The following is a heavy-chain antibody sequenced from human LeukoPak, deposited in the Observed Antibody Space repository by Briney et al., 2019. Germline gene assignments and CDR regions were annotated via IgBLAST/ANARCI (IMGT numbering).Heavy chain of an antibody. J-gene: IGHJ4*02. CDR2: IYSGGNT. Sequence: PGGSLRLSCAHSVFTLSIKYMSCVPHAPGTGRGWVSDIYSGGNTYYADSVKGRFTIPREISKNTLYLQMNSLRAEDAAVYYCARGSYSGSGSYYSPFDYWGQGTLVTVSS. CDR1: VFTLSIKY. V-gene: IGHV3-53*01. CDR3: ARGSYSGSGSYYSPFDY. D-gene: IGHD3-10*01.